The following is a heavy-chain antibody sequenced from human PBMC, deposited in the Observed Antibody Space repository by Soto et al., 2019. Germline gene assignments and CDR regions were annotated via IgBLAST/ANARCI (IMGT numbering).Heavy chain of an antibody. CDR2: IYHSGST. CDR1: GGSISSGGYS. D-gene: IGHD5-12*01. J-gene: IGHJ4*02. CDR3: ARGDVDIVGTYFDY. Sequence: SETLSLTCAVSGGSISSGGYSWSWIRQPPGKGLEWIGYIYHSGSTYYNPSLKSRVTISVDRSKNQFSLKLSSVTAADTAVYYCARGDVDIVGTYFDYWGQGTLVTVSS. V-gene: IGHV4-30-2*01.